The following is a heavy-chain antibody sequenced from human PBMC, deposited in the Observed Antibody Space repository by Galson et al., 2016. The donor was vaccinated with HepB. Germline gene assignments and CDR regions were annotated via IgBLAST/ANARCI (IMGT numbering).Heavy chain of an antibody. CDR1: GFTFSNAW. V-gene: IGHV3-15*01. D-gene: IGHD2-15*01. CDR2: ITRKADGESK. J-gene: IGHJ4*02. CDR3: TTDGAEVVVGGY. Sequence: SLRLSCAASGFTFSNAWLSWVRQPPGKGLEWVGRITRKADGESKDYAAAVKGRFTISRDDSTNTLYLQMNSLKTEATADYYCTTDGAEVVVGGYWGQGTQVAVSS.